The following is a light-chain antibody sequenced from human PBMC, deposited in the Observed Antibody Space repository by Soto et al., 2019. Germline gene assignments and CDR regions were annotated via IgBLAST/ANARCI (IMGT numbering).Light chain of an antibody. V-gene: IGLV2-14*01. Sequence: QSALTQPASVSGSPGQSITISCTGTTSDVGGYNYVSWYQQHPGKAPKLMIYEVGNRPSGVSNRFSGSKSGNTASLTISGLQAEDEADYYCSSYATYTTPCVVFGGGTKLTVL. J-gene: IGLJ2*01. CDR1: TSDVGGYNY. CDR3: SSYATYTTPCVV. CDR2: EVG.